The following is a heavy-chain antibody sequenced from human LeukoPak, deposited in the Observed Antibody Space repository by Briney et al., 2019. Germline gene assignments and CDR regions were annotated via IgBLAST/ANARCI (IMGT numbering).Heavy chain of an antibody. V-gene: IGHV3-66*02. Sequence: GGSLRLSCAASGFTVSSNYMSWVRQAPGKGLEWVSVIYSGGSTYYADSVKGRFTISGDNSKNTLYLQMNSLRAEDTAVYYCVRGSGYYYYYYYMDVWGKGTTVTVSS. J-gene: IGHJ6*03. CDR1: GFTVSSNY. CDR3: VRGSGYYYYYYYMDV. D-gene: IGHD3-3*01. CDR2: IYSGGST.